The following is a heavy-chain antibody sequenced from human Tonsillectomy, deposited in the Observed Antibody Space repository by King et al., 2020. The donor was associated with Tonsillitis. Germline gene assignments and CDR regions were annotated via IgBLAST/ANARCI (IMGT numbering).Heavy chain of an antibody. CDR3: ARGSGGDFDY. Sequence: VQLQESGPGLVKPSQTLSLTCAVSGDSISSGGYSWSWIRQPPGKGLDWIGYIYYSGTTYYNPSLKSRVTISVDTSKNQFSLKLSSVTAADTAVYYCARGSGGDFDYWGQGTLVTVSS. D-gene: IGHD3-3*01. V-gene: IGHV4-30-4*07. CDR1: GDSISSGGYS. J-gene: IGHJ4*02. CDR2: IYYSGTT.